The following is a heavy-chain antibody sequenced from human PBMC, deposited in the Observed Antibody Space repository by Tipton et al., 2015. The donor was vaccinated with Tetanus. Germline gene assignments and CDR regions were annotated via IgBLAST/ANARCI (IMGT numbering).Heavy chain of an antibody. D-gene: IGHD2-2*01. Sequence: SLRLSCVASGFTFSGSAIHWVRQASGKGLEWIGHIRNLAKNYATVYAASVRGRFTISRDDSKNTAYLQMDSLKTEDTAVYYCARGTWGDYCSSTTCYPFDYWCQGTLVAVSS. J-gene: IGHJ4*02. CDR3: ARGTWGDYCSSTTCYPFDY. CDR2: IRNLAKNYAT. V-gene: IGHV3-73*01. CDR1: GFTFSGSA.